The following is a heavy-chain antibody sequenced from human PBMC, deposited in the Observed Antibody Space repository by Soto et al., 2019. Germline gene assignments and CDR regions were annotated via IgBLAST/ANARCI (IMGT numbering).Heavy chain of an antibody. Sequence: SVKVSCKASGGTFSSYAISWVRQAPGQGLEWMGGIIPIFGTANYAQKFQGRVTITADKSTSTAYMELSSLRAEDTALYYCAKSSEPIVGPGDWFDPWGQGTLVTGLL. CDR3: AKSSEPIVGPGDWFDP. CDR1: GGTFSSYA. J-gene: IGHJ5*02. D-gene: IGHD3-16*02. CDR2: IIPIFGTA. V-gene: IGHV1-69*06.